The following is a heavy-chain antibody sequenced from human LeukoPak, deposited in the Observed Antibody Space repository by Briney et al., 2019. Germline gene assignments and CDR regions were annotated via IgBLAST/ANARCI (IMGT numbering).Heavy chain of an antibody. CDR1: GFTFSTYA. CDR2: VTSDGGTT. D-gene: IGHD1-26*01. J-gene: IGHJ4*02. V-gene: IGHV3-64D*06. Sequence: PGGSLRLSCSASGFTFSTYAMHWVRQAPGEELEYISGVTSDGGTTYHADSVKGRFTISRDNSKNTLYLQMSSLRIEDTAVYYCVKVSSTVGATYFDHWGQGTLVTVSS. CDR3: VKVSSTVGATYFDH.